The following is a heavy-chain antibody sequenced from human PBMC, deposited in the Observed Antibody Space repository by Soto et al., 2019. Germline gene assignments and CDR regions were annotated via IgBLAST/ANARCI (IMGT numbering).Heavy chain of an antibody. CDR1: GYSFTSYW. CDR2: IDPSDSYT. CDR3: ARHPNEQLVVVPAANWFDP. Sequence: GESLKISCKGSGYSFTSYWISWVRQMPGKGLEWMGRIDPSDSYTNYSQSFQGHVTISADKSISTAYLKWSSLKASDTAMYYCARHPNEQLVVVPAANWFDPWGQGTLVTVSS. D-gene: IGHD2-2*01. J-gene: IGHJ5*02. V-gene: IGHV5-10-1*01.